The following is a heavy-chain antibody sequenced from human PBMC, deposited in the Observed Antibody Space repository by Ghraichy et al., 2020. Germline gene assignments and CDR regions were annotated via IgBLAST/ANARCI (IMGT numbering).Heavy chain of an antibody. CDR3: ARDLGGMDV. CDR1: GGSISSSSYH. CDR2: IYYSGST. Sequence: GSLRLSCTVSGGSISSSSYHWGWIRQPPGKGLEWIGGIYYSGSTYYNPSLKSRVTISVDTSKNQFSLKLSSVTAADTAVYYCARDLGGMDVWGQGTTVTVSS. J-gene: IGHJ6*02. D-gene: IGHD3-16*01. V-gene: IGHV4-39*07.